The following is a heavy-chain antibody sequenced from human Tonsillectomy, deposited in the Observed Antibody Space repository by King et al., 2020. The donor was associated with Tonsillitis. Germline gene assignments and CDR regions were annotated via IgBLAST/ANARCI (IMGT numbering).Heavy chain of an antibody. CDR3: ASADYGGNSRYLXX. D-gene: IGHD4-23*01. Sequence: VQLVQSGAEMMKPGSSVKXSXTXSGXXXSSXSIXWMRQXPGHGXEWMGXIIPMFDXPNYAQKFQGRVKITADESTSRAYMEXTTRRSADSAVYYCASADYGGNSRYLXXWGXGTLVTXSS. V-gene: IGHV1-69*01. CDR1: GXXXSSXS. J-gene: IGHJ4*01. CDR2: IIPMFDXP.